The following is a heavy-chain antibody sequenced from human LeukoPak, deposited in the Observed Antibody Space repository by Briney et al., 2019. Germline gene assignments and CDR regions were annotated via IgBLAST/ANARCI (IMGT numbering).Heavy chain of an antibody. J-gene: IGHJ4*02. V-gene: IGHV4-39*01. CDR2: FYHSGST. Sequence: SETLSLTYTVSGDSISSSIYSWAWFRHPPGKGLEWIGSFYHSGSTYYNPSLKSRVTIFVDTSNNQFSLRLSSVTAADTAIYYCARLGRSYSNYWGQGTLVTVSS. D-gene: IGHD1-26*01. CDR1: GDSISSSIYS. CDR3: ARLGRSYSNY.